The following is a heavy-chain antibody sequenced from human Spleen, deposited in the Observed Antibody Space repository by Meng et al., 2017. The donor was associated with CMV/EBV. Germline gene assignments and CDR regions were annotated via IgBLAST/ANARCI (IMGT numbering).Heavy chain of an antibody. Sequence: LYCAASGFNFRTFWMRWVRQAPGKGLEWVASIKHDGSDKYYVDSVRGRFTISRDNAKNSLLLQMNSLRAEDTAVYYCARRDYSPDYWGQGTLVTVSS. D-gene: IGHD4/OR15-4a*01. J-gene: IGHJ4*02. V-gene: IGHV3-7*01. CDR1: GFNFRTFW. CDR3: ARRDYSPDY. CDR2: IKHDGSDK.